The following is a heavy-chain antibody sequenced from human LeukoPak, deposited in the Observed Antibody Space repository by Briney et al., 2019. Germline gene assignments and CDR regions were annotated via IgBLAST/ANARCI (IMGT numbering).Heavy chain of an antibody. CDR1: GFTFRSYA. Sequence: GGSLRLSCAASGFTFRSYAMNWVRQAPGKGLEWVGRIKSKTDGGTTDYAAPVKGRFTISRDDSKNTLYLQMNSLKTEDTAVYYCTTADIVATITYWGQGTLVTVSS. V-gene: IGHV3-15*01. J-gene: IGHJ4*02. CDR2: IKSKTDGGTT. CDR3: TTADIVATITY. D-gene: IGHD5-12*01.